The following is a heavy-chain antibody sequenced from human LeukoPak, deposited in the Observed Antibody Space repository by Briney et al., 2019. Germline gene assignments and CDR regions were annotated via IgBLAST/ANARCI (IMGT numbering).Heavy chain of an antibody. Sequence: PGGSLRLSCAASGFTFSSYEMNWVRQAPGKGLEWVSCISGSGSAKYYADSVKGRFTISRDNAKNSLFLQVNSLRGEDTAVYYCARSRLNDYWGQGTLVTVSS. V-gene: IGHV3-48*03. D-gene: IGHD3-22*01. CDR1: GFTFSSYE. J-gene: IGHJ4*02. CDR2: ISGSGSAK. CDR3: ARSRLNDY.